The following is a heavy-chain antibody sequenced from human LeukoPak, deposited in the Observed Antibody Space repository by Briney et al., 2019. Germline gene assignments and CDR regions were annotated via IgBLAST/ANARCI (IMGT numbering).Heavy chain of an antibody. Sequence: ASVKVSCKASGYTFTSYGISWVRQAPGQGLEWMGWISAYNGNTNYAQKLQGRVTMTTDTSTSTAYMELRSLRSDDTAVYYCYLTPNDDFWSGFFVNYYMDVWGKGTTVTVSS. D-gene: IGHD3-3*01. CDR2: ISAYNGNT. V-gene: IGHV1-18*01. J-gene: IGHJ6*03. CDR3: YLTPNDDFWSGFFVNYYMDV. CDR1: GYTFTSYG.